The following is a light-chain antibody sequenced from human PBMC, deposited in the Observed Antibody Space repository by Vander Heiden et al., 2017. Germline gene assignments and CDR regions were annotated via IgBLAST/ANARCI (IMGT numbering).Light chain of an antibody. J-gene: IGLJ2*01. Sequence: QSVLTQPPSVPGAPGQRVTISCTGSSSNIGTGPDVHWYQQLPGTAPKLLIYGNTNRPSGVPDRFSGSTSGTSASLAITGLQPEDEADYYCQSYDSSLSGVVFGGGTEVTVL. CDR2: GNT. CDR1: SSNIGTGPD. CDR3: QSYDSSLSGVV. V-gene: IGLV1-40*01.